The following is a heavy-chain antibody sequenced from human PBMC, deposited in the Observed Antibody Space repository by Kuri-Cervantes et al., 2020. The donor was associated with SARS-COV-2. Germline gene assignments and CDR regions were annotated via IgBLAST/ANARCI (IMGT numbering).Heavy chain of an antibody. CDR2: ISGSGGST. V-gene: IGHV3-23*01. Sequence: GGSLRLSCAASGFTFSSYAMSWVRQAPGKGLEWVSAISGSGGSTYYADSVKGRFTISRDNSKNTLYLQMNSLRAEDTAVYYCARSGIAVAGSPEYYYGMDVWGQGTTVTVSS. D-gene: IGHD6-19*01. CDR3: ARSGIAVAGSPEYYYGMDV. J-gene: IGHJ6*02. CDR1: GFTFSSYA.